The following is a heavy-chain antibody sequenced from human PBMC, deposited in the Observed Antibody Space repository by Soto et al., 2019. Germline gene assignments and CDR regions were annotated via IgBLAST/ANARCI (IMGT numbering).Heavy chain of an antibody. J-gene: IGHJ6*02. CDR3: ARDQDSYGFGYYYYGMDV. CDR1: GGTFSSYA. D-gene: IGHD5-18*01. Sequence: QVQLVQSGAEVKKPGSSVKVSCKASGGTFSSYAISWVRQAPGQGLEWMGGIIPIFGTANYAQKFQGRVTITADESTSTAYMELSSLRSEDTAVSYCARDQDSYGFGYYYYGMDVWGQGTTVTVSS. V-gene: IGHV1-69*12. CDR2: IIPIFGTA.